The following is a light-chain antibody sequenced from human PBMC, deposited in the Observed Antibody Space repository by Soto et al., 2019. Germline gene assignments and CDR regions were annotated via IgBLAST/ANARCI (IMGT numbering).Light chain of an antibody. J-gene: IGKJ5*01. V-gene: IGKV1-39*01. Sequence: DIQMTQSPCPPSGSIRDRVTIPCRASQSISKWLAWYQQKPGKAPNLLIYDASSLQSGVPSRLSGSGSGTDFTLTISSLQPEDFATYYCQQSYSTPITFGQGTRLEIK. CDR1: QSISKW. CDR3: QQSYSTPIT. CDR2: DAS.